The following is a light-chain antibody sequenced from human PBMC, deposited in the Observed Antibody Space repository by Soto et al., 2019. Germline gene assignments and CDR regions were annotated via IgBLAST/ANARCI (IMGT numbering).Light chain of an antibody. Sequence: MTQSPSSLSASVGDRVTITCQASQDISNYLNWYQQTPGKAPKLLIYDASNLETGVPSRFSGSGSGTYFTFTISGLRPEDIATYYCQQYDSLPLSFGPGTKVDIK. CDR3: QQYDSLPLS. J-gene: IGKJ3*01. CDR2: DAS. CDR1: QDISNY. V-gene: IGKV1-33*01.